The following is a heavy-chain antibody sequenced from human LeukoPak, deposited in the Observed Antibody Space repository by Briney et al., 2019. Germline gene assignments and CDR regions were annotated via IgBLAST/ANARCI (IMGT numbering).Heavy chain of an antibody. CDR2: IYYSGST. V-gene: IGHV4-31*03. CDR1: GDSISSGGYY. Sequence: TSETLSLTCTVSGDSISSGGYYWSWIRQHPGKGLEWIGYIYYSGSTYYNPSLKSRVTISVDTSNNQFSLKLSSVTAADTAVYYCARADYDILTGQTYNWFDPWGQGTLVTVSS. CDR3: ARADYDILTGQTYNWFDP. J-gene: IGHJ5*02. D-gene: IGHD3-9*01.